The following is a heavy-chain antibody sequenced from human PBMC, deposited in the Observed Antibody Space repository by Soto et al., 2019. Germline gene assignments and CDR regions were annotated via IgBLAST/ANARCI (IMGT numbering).Heavy chain of an antibody. CDR3: ARGSGELVTTDYYYYGMDV. J-gene: IGHJ6*02. D-gene: IGHD4-17*01. V-gene: IGHV4-34*01. Sequence: SETLSLTCAVYGGSFSGYYWSWIRQPPGKGLEWIGEINHSGSTNYNPSLKSRVTISVDTSKNQFSLKLSSVTAADTAVYYCARGSGELVTTDYYYYGMDVWGQGTTVTVSS. CDR1: GGSFSGYY. CDR2: INHSGST.